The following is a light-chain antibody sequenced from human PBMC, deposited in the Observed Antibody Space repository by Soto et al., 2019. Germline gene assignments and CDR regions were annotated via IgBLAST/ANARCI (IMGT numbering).Light chain of an antibody. CDR2: LAS. CDR3: QQSYSYPWT. CDR1: ESLSRY. V-gene: IGKV1-39*01. Sequence: DIQMTQSPSSLSASVGDRVTITCRASESLSRYLNWYQHKPGEAPKLLIYLASTSQSGVPTRFSGSGSGPDFTLTISNLQPEDFATYYCQQSYSYPWTFGQGTKVEIK. J-gene: IGKJ1*01.